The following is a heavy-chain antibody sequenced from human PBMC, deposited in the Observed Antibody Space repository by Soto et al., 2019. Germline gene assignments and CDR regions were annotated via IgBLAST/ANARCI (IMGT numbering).Heavy chain of an antibody. J-gene: IGHJ6*03. Sequence: GGSLRLSCAASGFTFSSYSMNWVRQAPGKGLEWVSSISSSSSYIYYADSVKGRFTIPRDNAKNSLYLQMNSLRAEDTAVYYCARDGRIAAAGPDFYYMDVWGKGTTVTVSS. V-gene: IGHV3-21*01. CDR3: ARDGRIAAAGPDFYYMDV. CDR1: GFTFSSYS. CDR2: ISSSSSYI. D-gene: IGHD6-13*01.